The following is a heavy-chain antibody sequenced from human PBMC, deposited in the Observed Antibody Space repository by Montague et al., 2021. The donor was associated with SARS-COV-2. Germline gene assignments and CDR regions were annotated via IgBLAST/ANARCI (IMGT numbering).Heavy chain of an antibody. CDR3: ARAPVAHITIFGVVTSFDY. Sequence: SETLSLTCTVSGGSISSYYWSWIRQPPGKGLEWIGYIYHSGSTNXNPSLKSRVTISVDTTKNQFSLKLSSVTAADTAVYYCARAPVAHITIFGVVTSFDYWGQGTLVTVSS. CDR1: GGSISSYY. D-gene: IGHD3-3*01. J-gene: IGHJ4*02. V-gene: IGHV4-59*01. CDR2: IYHSGST.